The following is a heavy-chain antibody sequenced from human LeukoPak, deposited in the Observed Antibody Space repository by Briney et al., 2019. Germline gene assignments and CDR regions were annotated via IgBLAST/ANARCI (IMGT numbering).Heavy chain of an antibody. Sequence: GGTLRLSCAASGFTFSSYGMSWVRQAPGKGLEWVSAISGSGGSTYYADSVKGRFTISRDNSKNTLYLQMNSLRAEDTAVYYCAKGLTPWIPAAMFAFDIWGQGTMVTVSS. V-gene: IGHV3-23*01. D-gene: IGHD2-2*01. CDR2: ISGSGGST. CDR1: GFTFSSYG. CDR3: AKGLTPWIPAAMFAFDI. J-gene: IGHJ3*02.